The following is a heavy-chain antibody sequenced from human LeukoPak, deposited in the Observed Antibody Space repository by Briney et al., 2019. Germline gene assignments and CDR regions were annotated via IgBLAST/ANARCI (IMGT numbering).Heavy chain of an antibody. CDR3: VTEAVTARGAYFDY. CDR2: ISYDGSEQ. J-gene: IGHJ4*02. Sequence: GGSLRLSCAASGFPFSNYAIHGVRQAPGKGLEWVAVISYDGSEQYYADSVKGRFTISRANSRDTLSLQMNSLTTEDTAVYYCVTEAVTARGAYFDYCGQGTLVTVSS. D-gene: IGHD2-21*02. V-gene: IGHV3-30-3*01. CDR1: GFPFSNYA.